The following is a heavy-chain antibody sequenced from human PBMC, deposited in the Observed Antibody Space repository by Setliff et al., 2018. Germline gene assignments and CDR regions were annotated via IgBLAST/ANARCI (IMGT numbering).Heavy chain of an antibody. D-gene: IGHD6-13*01. Sequence: ASVKVSCKATGYTFTSYYMHWVRQAPGQGLEWMGIINPSGGTTGYAQRFQGRVTMTGDTSTSTVYMELSSLRSEDTAVYYCARDLRDSSSWYGGDYWGQGTLVTVSS. J-gene: IGHJ4*01. V-gene: IGHV1-46*01. CDR1: GYTFTSYY. CDR2: INPSGGTT. CDR3: ARDLRDSSSWYGGDY.